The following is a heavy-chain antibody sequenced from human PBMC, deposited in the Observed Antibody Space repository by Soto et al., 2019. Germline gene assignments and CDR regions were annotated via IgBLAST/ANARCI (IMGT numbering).Heavy chain of an antibody. Sequence: SETLSLTCTVSGGSISSSSYYWGWIRQPPGKGLEWIGSIYYRGSTYYNPSIKSRVTISVDTSKNQFSLKLSSVTAAETAVYYCARLGYFWSVYQNGMEVWGRGITVTSP. V-gene: IGHV4-39*01. J-gene: IGHJ6*02. CDR3: ARLGYFWSVYQNGMEV. CDR1: GGSISSSSYY. D-gene: IGHD3-3*01. CDR2: IYYRGST.